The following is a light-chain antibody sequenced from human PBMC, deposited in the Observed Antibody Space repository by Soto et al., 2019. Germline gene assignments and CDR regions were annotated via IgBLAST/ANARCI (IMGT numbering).Light chain of an antibody. CDR1: QSVASN. CDR3: QQRYYWPRT. V-gene: IGKV3-15*01. J-gene: IGKJ1*01. CDR2: GAF. Sequence: EIVLTQSPATLSVSPGERATLSCRTSQSVASNFAWYQQKPGQAPRLLVYGAFIRAPGFPVRFRGSGSGSEFTLTISSLQSEDGATYYCQQRYYWPRTFGQGTKVEIK.